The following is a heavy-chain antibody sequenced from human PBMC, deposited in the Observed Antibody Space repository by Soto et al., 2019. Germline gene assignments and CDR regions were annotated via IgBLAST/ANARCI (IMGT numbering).Heavy chain of an antibody. D-gene: IGHD6-19*01. V-gene: IGHV3-23*01. CDR3: AKDGFMAGIFDY. CDR2: ISGSGGST. CDR1: GFTFSSYA. Sequence: GGSLRLSCAASGFTFSSYAMSWVRQAPGKGLEWVSAISGSGGSTYYADSVKCRFTISRDNSKNTLYLQMNSLRAEDTAVYYCAKDGFMAGIFDYWGQGTLVTVSS. J-gene: IGHJ4*02.